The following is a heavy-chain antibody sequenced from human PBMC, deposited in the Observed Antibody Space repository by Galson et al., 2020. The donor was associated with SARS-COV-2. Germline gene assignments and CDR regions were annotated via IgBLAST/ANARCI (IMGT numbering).Heavy chain of an antibody. J-gene: IGHJ4*02. Sequence: SQTLSLTCTVSGGSISSSSYYWGWIRQPPGKGLEWIGSIYYSGSTYYNPSLKSRVTISVDTSKNQFSLKLSSVTAADTAVYYCARHPAGGSYFDFWGQGTLVTVSS. D-gene: IGHD6-25*01. CDR3: ARHPAGGSYFDF. CDR2: IYYSGST. CDR1: GGSISSSSYY. V-gene: IGHV4-39*01.